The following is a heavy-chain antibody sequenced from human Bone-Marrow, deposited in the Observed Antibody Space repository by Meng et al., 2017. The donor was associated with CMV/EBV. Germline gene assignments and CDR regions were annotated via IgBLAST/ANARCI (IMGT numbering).Heavy chain of an antibody. CDR1: GYTFTSYG. CDR2: ISAYNGKT. CDR3: ARDHYYDSSGYSNAFDI. Sequence: ASVKVSCKASGYTFTSYGISWVRQAPGQGLEWMGWISAYNGKTKYAQRVQGRLTLTTDTSTSTAYMDLRSLRSDDTAVYYCARDHYYDSSGYSNAFDIWGQGTMVTVSS. J-gene: IGHJ3*02. D-gene: IGHD3-22*01. V-gene: IGHV1-18*01.